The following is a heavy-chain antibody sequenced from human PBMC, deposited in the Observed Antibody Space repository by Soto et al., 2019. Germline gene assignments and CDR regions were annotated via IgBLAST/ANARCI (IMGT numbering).Heavy chain of an antibody. CDR3: AKEIDDYYDSSHNLDS. J-gene: IGHJ4*02. Sequence: GGSLKLSCAASGFTFSSYGMHWVRQAPGKGLEWVAIISYDGSLKYYADSVKGRFTISRDNSKSALYLQMNSLRPEDTAVYYCAKEIDDYYDSSHNLDSWGQGTLVTVSS. V-gene: IGHV3-30*18. CDR2: ISYDGSLK. D-gene: IGHD3-22*01. CDR1: GFTFSSYG.